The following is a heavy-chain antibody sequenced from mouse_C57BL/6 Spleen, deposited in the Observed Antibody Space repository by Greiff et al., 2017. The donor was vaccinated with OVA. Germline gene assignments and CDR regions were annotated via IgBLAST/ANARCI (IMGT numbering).Heavy chain of an antibody. V-gene: IGHV5-17*01. Sequence: EVNVVESGGGLVKPGGSLKLSCAASGFTFSDYGMHWVRQAPEKGLEWVAYISSGSSTIYYADTVKGRFTISRDNAKNTLFLQMTSLRSEDTAMYYCARLHDGYLDLYAMDYWGQGTSVTVSS. J-gene: IGHJ4*01. CDR2: ISSGSSTI. CDR3: ARLHDGYLDLYAMDY. CDR1: GFTFSDYG. D-gene: IGHD2-3*01.